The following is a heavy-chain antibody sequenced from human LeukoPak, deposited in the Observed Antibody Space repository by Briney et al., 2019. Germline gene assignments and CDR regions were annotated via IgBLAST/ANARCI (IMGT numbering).Heavy chain of an antibody. CDR2: IYYSGST. CDR3: ATSYENPYSGYDSQFDY. V-gene: IGHV4-59*01. D-gene: IGHD5-12*01. J-gene: IGHJ4*02. Sequence: PSETLSLTCTVSGGSISSYYWSWIRQPPGKGLEWIGYIYYSGSTNYNPSLKSRVTISVDTSKNQFSLKLSSVTAADTAVYYCATSYENPYSGYDSQFDYWGQGTLVTVSS. CDR1: GGSISSYY.